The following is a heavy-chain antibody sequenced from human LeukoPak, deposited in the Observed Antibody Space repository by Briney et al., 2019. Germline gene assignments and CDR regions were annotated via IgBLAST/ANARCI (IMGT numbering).Heavy chain of an antibody. Sequence: GGSLRLSCAASGFTVSSNFMNWVRQAPGKGLEWVSGLSDSGTSTYYADSVKGRFTISRDNAKNSLYLQMNSLRAEDTAVYYCAREGLANNYYYYYMDVWGKGTTVTVSS. D-gene: IGHD3/OR15-3a*01. J-gene: IGHJ6*03. CDR3: AREGLANNYYYYYMDV. V-gene: IGHV3-48*04. CDR1: GFTVSSNF. CDR2: LSDSGTST.